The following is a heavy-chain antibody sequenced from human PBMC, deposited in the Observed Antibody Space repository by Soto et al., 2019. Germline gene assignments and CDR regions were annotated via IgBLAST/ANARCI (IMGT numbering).Heavy chain of an antibody. CDR2: IYSGGGT. CDR1: GFTVSSNY. D-gene: IGHD3-10*01. CDR3: AGASYGSGSGVA. V-gene: IGHV3-53*04. Sequence: EVQLVESGGGLVQPGGSLRLSRAASGFTVSSNYMSWVRQAPGKGLEWVSVIYSGGGTYYADSVKGRFTISRHNSKNTLYLQMNSLRPEESAVYYCAGASYGSGSGVAWGHGTLVTVSS. J-gene: IGHJ5*01.